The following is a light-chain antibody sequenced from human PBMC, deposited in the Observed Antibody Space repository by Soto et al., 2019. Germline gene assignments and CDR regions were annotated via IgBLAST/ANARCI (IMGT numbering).Light chain of an antibody. V-gene: IGKV3-20*01. CDR1: QSISRY. CDR2: GAS. Sequence: GTERLNGGESSSLSWLASQSISRYLAWYQQKPGQGPRLLIYGASSRATGTPDRFSGSGSGTDFTLAISRLVPEDFALYYFQQYGSSPPTFGQGTKVDIK. CDR3: QQYGSSPPT. J-gene: IGKJ1*01.